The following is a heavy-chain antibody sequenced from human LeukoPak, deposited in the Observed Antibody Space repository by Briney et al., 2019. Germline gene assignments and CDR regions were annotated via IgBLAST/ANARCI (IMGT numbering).Heavy chain of an antibody. CDR1: GFTFRSYE. J-gene: IGHJ2*01. CDR2: ISSSGGAI. V-gene: IGHV3-48*03. D-gene: IGHD5-24*01. CDR3: ARGGFRDWYFDL. Sequence: GGSLRLSCAASGFTFRSYEMTWVRQAPGKGLEWVSYISSSGGAIYYADSVKGRFTISRDNAKNSLYLQVSSLRAEDTALYYCARGGFRDWYFDLWGRGTLVTVSS.